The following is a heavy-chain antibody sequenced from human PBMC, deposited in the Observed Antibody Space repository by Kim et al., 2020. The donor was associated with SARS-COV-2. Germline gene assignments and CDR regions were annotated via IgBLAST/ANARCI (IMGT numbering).Heavy chain of an antibody. J-gene: IGHJ6*02. CDR1: GFLFSDAW. CDR2: IKSKTAGGTT. V-gene: IGHV3-15*01. CDR3: NYYYDGLDV. Sequence: GGSVRLSCAASGFLFSDAWMSWVRQAPGEGLQWVGRIKSKTAGGTTDYAAPVRGRFTISRDDSKTTVYLQMNSLKTEDTAVYYCNYYYDGLDVWGQGTMVTVSS.